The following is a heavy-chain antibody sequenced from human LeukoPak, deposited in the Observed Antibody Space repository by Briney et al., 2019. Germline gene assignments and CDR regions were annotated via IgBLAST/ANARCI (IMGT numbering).Heavy chain of an antibody. Sequence: SDTLSLTCGVCGGSLSNTNWWTWVRQPPGKGLEWIGEVDLLGRTKYNLSLKSRVDISVDKSDNHISLWLTSVTAADTAVYYCAREGGPYRPLDYWGQGTLVTVSS. J-gene: IGHJ4*02. V-gene: IGHV4-4*02. CDR2: VDLLGRT. CDR3: AREGGPYRPLDY. CDR1: GGSLSNTNW.